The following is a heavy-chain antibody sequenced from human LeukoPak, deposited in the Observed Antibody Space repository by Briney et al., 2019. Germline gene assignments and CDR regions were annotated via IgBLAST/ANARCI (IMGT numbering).Heavy chain of an antibody. CDR1: GGSISSYY. Sequence: PSETLSLTCTVSGGSISSYYWSWIRQPPGKGLEWIGYIYYSGSTNYNPSLKSRVTISVDTSKNQFSLKLSSVTAADTAVYYCAREYSNSSLFDYWGQGTLVTVSS. V-gene: IGHV4-59*01. CDR3: AREYSNSSLFDY. J-gene: IGHJ4*02. D-gene: IGHD6-6*01. CDR2: IYYSGST.